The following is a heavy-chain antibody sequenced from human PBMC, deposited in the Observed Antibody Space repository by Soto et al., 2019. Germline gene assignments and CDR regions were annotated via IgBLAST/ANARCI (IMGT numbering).Heavy chain of an antibody. CDR2: ISAYNGNT. D-gene: IGHD3-9*01. CDR3: ARDIVNTIDKNWLDP. CDR1: GYTFTSYG. J-gene: IGHJ5*02. Sequence: ASVKVSCKASGYTFTSYGISWVRQAPGQGLEWMGWISAYNGNTNYAQKLQGRVTMTTDTSTSTAYMELRSLRSYDTAVYYCARDIVNTIDKNWLDPWGQGTLVTVSS. V-gene: IGHV1-18*01.